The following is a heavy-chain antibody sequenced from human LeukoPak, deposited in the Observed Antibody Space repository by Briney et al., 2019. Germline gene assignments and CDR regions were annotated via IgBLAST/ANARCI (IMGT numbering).Heavy chain of an antibody. J-gene: IGHJ3*02. V-gene: IGHV3-7*01. CDR2: IKQDGSEK. CDR1: GFTFSSYW. D-gene: IGHD3-3*01. CDR3: ARFNKGYYGDDAFDI. Sequence: PGGSLRLSCAASGFTFSSYWMSWVRQAPGKGLEWVANIKQDGSEKYYVDSVKGRFTISRDNAKNSLYLQMNSLRAEDTAVYYCARFNKGYYGDDAFDIWGQGTMVTVSS.